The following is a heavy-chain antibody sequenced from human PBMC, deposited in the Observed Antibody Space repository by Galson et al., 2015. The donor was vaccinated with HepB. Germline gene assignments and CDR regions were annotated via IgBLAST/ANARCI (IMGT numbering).Heavy chain of an antibody. V-gene: IGHV3-30*18. Sequence: SLRLSCAASGFTFSDYYMSWIRQAPGKGLEWVAVISYDTSNQFYADSVKGRFTISRDNSRSTVYLQMSSLRAEDTAVYYCAKAREYYVNFSKGRLGMDVWGQGTTVTVSS. CDR1: GFTFSDYY. CDR3: AKAREYYVNFSKGRLGMDV. J-gene: IGHJ6*02. CDR2: ISYDTSNQ. D-gene: IGHD3-16*01.